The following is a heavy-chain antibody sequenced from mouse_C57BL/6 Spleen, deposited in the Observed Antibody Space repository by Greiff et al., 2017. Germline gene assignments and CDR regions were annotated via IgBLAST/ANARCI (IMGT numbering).Heavy chain of an antibody. CDR3: TSYDGSSYFAY. V-gene: IGHV1-15*01. Sequence: QVQLQQSGAELVRPGASVTLSCKASGYTFTDYDMHWVKQTPVHGLEWIGALDPETGGTAYNQKFKGKAILTADKSSSTAYMELRSLASEDSAVDYCTSYDGSSYFAYWGQGTLVTVSA. CDR1: GYTFTDYD. D-gene: IGHD1-1*01. CDR2: LDPETGGT. J-gene: IGHJ3*01.